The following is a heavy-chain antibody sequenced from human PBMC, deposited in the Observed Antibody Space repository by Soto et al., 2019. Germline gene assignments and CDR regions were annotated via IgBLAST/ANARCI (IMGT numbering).Heavy chain of an antibody. V-gene: IGHV3-30*18. J-gene: IGHJ4*02. CDR3: AKGGSLGYCSGGSCYPPYYFDY. Sequence: GGSLRLSCAASGFTFSSYGMHWVRQAPGKGLEWVAVISYDGSNKYYADSVKGRFTISRDNSKNTLYLQMNSLRAEDTAVYYCAKGGSLGYCSGGSCYPPYYFDYWGQGTLVTVSS. D-gene: IGHD2-15*01. CDR2: ISYDGSNK. CDR1: GFTFSSYG.